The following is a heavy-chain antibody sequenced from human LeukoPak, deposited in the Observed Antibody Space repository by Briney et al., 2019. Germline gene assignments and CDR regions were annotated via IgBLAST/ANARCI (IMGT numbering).Heavy chain of an antibody. D-gene: IGHD1-26*01. CDR2: IYYSGST. V-gene: IGHV4-59*08. J-gene: IGHJ3*02. CDR3: ARLYRATDAFDI. Sequence: SETLSLTCTVSGGSISSYYWSWLRQPPGKGLEWIGYIYYSGSTNYNPSLKSRVTISVDTSKNQFSLKLSSVTAADTAVYYCARLYRATDAFDIWGQGTMVTVSS. CDR1: GGSISSYY.